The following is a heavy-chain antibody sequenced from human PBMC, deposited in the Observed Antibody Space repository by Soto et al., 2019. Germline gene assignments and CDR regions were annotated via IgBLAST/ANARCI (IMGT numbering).Heavy chain of an antibody. Sequence: QVQLVESGGGVVQPGRSLRLSCAASGFTFSSYGMHWVRQAPGKGLEWVAVIWYDGSNKYYADSVKGRFTISRDNSKNALYLQMNSLRAEDTAVYYCARSRAAGSPLCDYWGKGTLVTASS. J-gene: IGHJ4*02. CDR2: IWYDGSNK. CDR3: ARSRAAGSPLCDY. CDR1: GFTFSSYG. V-gene: IGHV3-33*01. D-gene: IGHD6-13*01.